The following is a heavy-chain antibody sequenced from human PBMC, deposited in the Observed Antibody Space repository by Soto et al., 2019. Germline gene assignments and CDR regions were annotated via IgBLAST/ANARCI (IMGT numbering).Heavy chain of an antibody. CDR1: GGTFSSYA. D-gene: IGHD2-2*01. J-gene: IGHJ6*02. CDR2: IIPIFGTA. Sequence: QVQLVQSGAEVKKPGSSVKVSCKASGGTFSSYAISWVRQAPGQGLEWMGGIIPIFGTANYAQKFQGRVTITADDTTSTAYMELSSLRYEDTTVYYCARTTRPTISTSVGYGMDVWGQGTTVTVSS. CDR3: ARTTRPTISTSVGYGMDV. V-gene: IGHV1-69*12.